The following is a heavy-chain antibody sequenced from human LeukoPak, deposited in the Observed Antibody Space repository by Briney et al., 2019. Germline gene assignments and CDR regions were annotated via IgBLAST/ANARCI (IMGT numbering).Heavy chain of an antibody. J-gene: IGHJ3*02. CDR2: ISAYNGNT. V-gene: IGHV1-18*01. CDR1: GYTFTNYA. D-gene: IGHD3-10*01. CDR3: ARGGSRSRRGDDAFDI. Sequence: ASVKVSCKASGYTFTNYAMNWVRQAPGQGREWMGWISAYNGNTELAQKFKGRVTLSTDASTSTAYVELRSLTSDDTAVYFCARGGSRSRRGDDAFDIWGQGTMVTVSS.